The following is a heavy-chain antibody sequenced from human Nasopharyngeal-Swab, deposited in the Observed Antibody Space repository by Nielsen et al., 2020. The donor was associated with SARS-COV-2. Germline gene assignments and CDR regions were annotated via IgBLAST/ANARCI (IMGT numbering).Heavy chain of an antibody. CDR1: GFTFSSYS. V-gene: IGHV3-21*04. Sequence: GGSLRLSCAASGFTFSSYSMNWVRQAPGKGLEWVSSISSSSSYIYYADSVKGRFTISRDNSKNTLYLQMNSLRAEDTAVYYCAKSSRIVVVPAAKWFDPWGQGTLGTVSS. CDR3: AKSSRIVVVPAAKWFDP. J-gene: IGHJ5*02. D-gene: IGHD2-2*01. CDR2: ISSSSSYI.